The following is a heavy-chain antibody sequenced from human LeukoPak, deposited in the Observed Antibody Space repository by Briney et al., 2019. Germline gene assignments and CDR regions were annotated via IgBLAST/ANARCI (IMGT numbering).Heavy chain of an antibody. CDR1: GYTFTGYY. CDR2: INPNSGGT. CDR3: ALGATSIADDTPRLDV. V-gene: IGHV1-2*02. J-gene: IGHJ6*02. D-gene: IGHD6-6*01. Sequence: GASVKVSCKASGYTFTGYYMHWVRQAPGQGLEWMGWINPNSGGTNYAQKFQGRVTMTRDTSISTAYMELSRLRSDDTAVYYCALGATSIADDTPRLDVWGQGTTVTVSS.